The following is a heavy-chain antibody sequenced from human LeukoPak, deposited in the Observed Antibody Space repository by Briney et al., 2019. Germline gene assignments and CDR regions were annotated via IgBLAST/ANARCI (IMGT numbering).Heavy chain of an antibody. D-gene: IGHD5-12*01. CDR3: ARPRGLDFFGF. CDR2: INPNSGVT. V-gene: IGHV1-2*02. J-gene: IGHJ4*02. Sequence: ASVKVSCKASGYTFIAYYIEWVRQAPGQGPEWMGWINPNSGVTNYAPKFQDRVTMTRDKSINTAYMELSRLTSDDTAIYYCARPRGLDFFGFWGQGTLVTVSS. CDR1: GYTFIAYY.